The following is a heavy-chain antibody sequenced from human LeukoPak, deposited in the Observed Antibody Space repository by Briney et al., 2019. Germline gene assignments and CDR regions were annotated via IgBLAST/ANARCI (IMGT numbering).Heavy chain of an antibody. CDR2: IYYSGTT. J-gene: IGHJ5*02. V-gene: IGHV4-28*01. D-gene: IGHD6-19*01. CDR3: ARTDRQWSSVDP. CDR1: GYSISSSNW. Sequence: PSETLSLTCAVSGYSISSSNWWGWIRQPPGKGLEWIGYIYYSGTTYYNPSLKSRVTMSVDTSKNQFSLKLSSVTAVDTAVYYCARTDRQWSSVDPWGQGTLVIVSS.